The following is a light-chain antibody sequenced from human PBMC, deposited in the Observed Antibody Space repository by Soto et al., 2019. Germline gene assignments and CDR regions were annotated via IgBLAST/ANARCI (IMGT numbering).Light chain of an antibody. CDR2: GVS. CDR3: ISYTGSSTSYV. CDR1: RSDIGSYNY. Sequence: SALTQPASVSGSPGQSITISCSGTRSDIGSYNYVAWYQQFPGKTPKILIYGVSNRPSGVSSRFSGSKSGNTASLTISGLQAEDEADYYCISYTGSSTSYVFGSRTKLTVL. V-gene: IGLV2-14*01. J-gene: IGLJ1*01.